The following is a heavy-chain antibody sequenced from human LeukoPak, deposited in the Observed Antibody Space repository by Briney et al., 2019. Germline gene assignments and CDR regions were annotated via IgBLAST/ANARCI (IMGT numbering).Heavy chain of an antibody. CDR1: GYTFTGYY. CDR3: AISYDSSGYYYYLWSCFDY. D-gene: IGHD3-22*01. CDR2: INPNSGGT. V-gene: IGHV1-2*02. Sequence: WASVKVSCKASGYTFTGYYMHWVRQAPGQGLEWMGWINPNSGGTNYAQKFQGRVTMTRDTSISTAYMELSRLRSDDTAVYYCAISYDSSGYYYYLWSCFDYWGQGTLVTVSS. J-gene: IGHJ4*02.